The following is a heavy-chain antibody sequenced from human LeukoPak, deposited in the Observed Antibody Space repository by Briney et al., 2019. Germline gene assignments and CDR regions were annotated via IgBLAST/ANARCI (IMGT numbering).Heavy chain of an antibody. J-gene: IGHJ4*02. CDR3: AKYYYDSSGYFEAYSFDY. CDR2: ISGSGGST. Sequence: SGGSLRLSCAASGFTFSSYAMSWVRQAPGKGLEWVSGISGSGGSTYYADSVKGRFTISRDNSKNTLYLQMNSLRAEDTAVYYCAKYYYDSSGYFEAYSFDYWGQGTLVTVSS. CDR1: GFTFSSYA. D-gene: IGHD3-22*01. V-gene: IGHV3-23*01.